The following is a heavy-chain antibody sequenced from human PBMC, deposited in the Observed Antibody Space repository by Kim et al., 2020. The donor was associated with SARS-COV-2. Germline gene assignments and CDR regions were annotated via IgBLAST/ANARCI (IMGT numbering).Heavy chain of an antibody. CDR1: GFTFSSYA. CDR3: AKPLQHLYYYDSSGYQTAAGAFDI. Sequence: GGSLRLSCAASGFTFSSYAMSWVRQAPGKGLEWVSAISGSGGSTYYADSVKGRFTISRDNSKNTLYLQMNSLRAEDTAVYYCAKPLQHLYYYDSSGYQTAAGAFDIWGQGTMVTVSS. V-gene: IGHV3-23*01. D-gene: IGHD3-22*01. CDR2: ISGSGGST. J-gene: IGHJ3*02.